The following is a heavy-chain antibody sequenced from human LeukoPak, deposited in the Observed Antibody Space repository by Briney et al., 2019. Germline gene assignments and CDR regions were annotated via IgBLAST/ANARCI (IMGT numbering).Heavy chain of an antibody. CDR3: AKMETSSGWAAGV. Sequence: GGSLRLSCAASGFTFGNYAMTWVRQAPGKGLEWVSSITSSWTPYYADSVKGRFTISRDNSKNTLYLQMNSLRAEDTAIYYCAKMETSSGWAAGVWGQGTTVTVSS. CDR1: GFTFGNYA. CDR2: ITSSWTP. V-gene: IGHV3-23*01. D-gene: IGHD6-19*01. J-gene: IGHJ6*02.